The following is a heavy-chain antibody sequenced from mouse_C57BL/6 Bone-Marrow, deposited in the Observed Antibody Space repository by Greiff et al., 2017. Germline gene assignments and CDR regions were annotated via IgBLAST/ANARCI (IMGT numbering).Heavy chain of an antibody. CDR1: GFTFSSYA. CDR3: ASDGGDSSGPAWFAY. Sequence: EVKLVESGGGLVKPGGSLKLSCAASGFTFSSYAMSWVRQTPEKRLEWVATISDGGSYTYYPDNVKGRFTISRDNAKNNLYLQMGHLKSEDTAMYYCASDGGDSSGPAWFAYWGQGTLVTVSA. D-gene: IGHD3-2*02. J-gene: IGHJ3*01. V-gene: IGHV5-4*03. CDR2: ISDGGSYT.